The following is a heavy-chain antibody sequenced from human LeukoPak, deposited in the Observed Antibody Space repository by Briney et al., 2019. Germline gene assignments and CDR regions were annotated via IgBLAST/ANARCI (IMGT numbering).Heavy chain of an antibody. V-gene: IGHV1-58*02. CDR2: LVVGSGET. J-gene: IGHJ3*01. D-gene: IGHD3-22*01. Sequence: GASVKVSCKASGFTFSTAGMQWVRLTRGQRLEWIGWLVVGSGETVYAPQFQGRITIRRDMSTNTAYMELRSLRSEDTAVYYCATGALESYYSDTTDYYIDAFDLWGQGTTVTVSS. CDR1: GFTFSTAG. CDR3: ATGALESYYSDTTDYYIDAFDL.